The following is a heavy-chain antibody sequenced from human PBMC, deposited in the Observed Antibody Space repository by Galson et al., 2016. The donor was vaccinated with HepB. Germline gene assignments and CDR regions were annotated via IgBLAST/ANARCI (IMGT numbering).Heavy chain of an antibody. J-gene: IGHJ2*01. D-gene: IGHD6-19*01. V-gene: IGHV3-53*01. CDR3: ARDWIDITVAENRFDL. CDR1: GFTVSGNY. CDR2: IYSGGTT. Sequence: SLRLSCAASGFTVSGNYMNWVRQAPGKGLEWVSVIYSGGTTYYADSVKGRFTISRDNSQNTLYLQMNSLRAEDTAGYYCARDWIDITVAENRFDLCGRGTLVTVSS.